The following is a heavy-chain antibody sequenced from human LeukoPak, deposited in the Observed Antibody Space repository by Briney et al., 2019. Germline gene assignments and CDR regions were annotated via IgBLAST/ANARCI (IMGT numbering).Heavy chain of an antibody. Sequence: ASVKVSCKASGYTFTSYAMNWVRQAPGQGLEWMGRINPNSGGTNYAQKFQGRVTMTRDTSISTAYMELSRLRSDDTAVYYCARVGTTVVTPHDYWGQGTLVTVSS. J-gene: IGHJ4*02. CDR1: GYTFTSYA. D-gene: IGHD4-23*01. V-gene: IGHV1-2*06. CDR2: INPNSGGT. CDR3: ARVGTTVVTPHDY.